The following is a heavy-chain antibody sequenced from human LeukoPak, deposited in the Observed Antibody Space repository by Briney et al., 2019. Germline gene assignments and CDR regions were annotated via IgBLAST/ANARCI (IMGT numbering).Heavy chain of an antibody. J-gene: IGHJ4*02. CDR3: ARVFYDYVWGSYRYLDY. V-gene: IGHV4-4*07. CDR2: IHTSGST. D-gene: IGHD3-16*02. CDR1: GGSISSYY. Sequence: PSETLSLTCTVSGGSISSYYWSWIRQPAGKGLEWIGRIHTSGSTNYSPSLKSRVTMSVDTSKNQLSLKLSSVTAADTAVYYCARVFYDYVWGSYRYLDYWGQGALVTVSS.